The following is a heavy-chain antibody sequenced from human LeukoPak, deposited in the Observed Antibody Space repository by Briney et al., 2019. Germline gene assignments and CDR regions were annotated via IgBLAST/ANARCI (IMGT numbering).Heavy chain of an antibody. CDR3: ARGPPPETMTTVTYFDY. J-gene: IGHJ4*02. V-gene: IGHV1-18*01. CDR2: ISAYNGNT. D-gene: IGHD4-17*01. CDR1: GYTFTSYG. Sequence: ASVKVSCKATGYTFTSYGISWVRQAPGQGLEWMGWISAYNGNTNYAQKFQGRVTITTDESTSTACMEQSSLRSEDTAVYYCARGPPPETMTTVTYFDYWGQGTLVTVSS.